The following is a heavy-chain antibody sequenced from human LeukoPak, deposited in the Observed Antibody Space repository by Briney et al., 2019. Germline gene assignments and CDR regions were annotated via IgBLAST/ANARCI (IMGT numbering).Heavy chain of an antibody. CDR3: AKERGYCSGGSCYSGAFDI. D-gene: IGHD2-15*01. CDR2: ISGSGGST. V-gene: IGHV3-23*01. CDR1: GFTFSSYA. Sequence: GGSLRLSCAASGFTFSSYAMSWVRQAPGKGLEWVSAISGSGGSTYYADSVKGRFTISRDNSKNTLYLQMNSLRAKDTAVYYRAKERGYCSGGSCYSGAFDIWGQGTMVTVSS. J-gene: IGHJ3*02.